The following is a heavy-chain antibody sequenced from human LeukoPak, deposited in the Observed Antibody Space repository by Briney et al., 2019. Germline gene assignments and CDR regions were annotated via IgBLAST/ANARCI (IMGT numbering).Heavy chain of an antibody. D-gene: IGHD3-3*01. J-gene: IGHJ3*02. CDR3: ARGRITIFGVVRRAFDI. CDR1: GGTFSSYA. V-gene: IGHV1-69*13. CDR2: IIPIFGTA. Sequence: SAKVSCKASGGTFSSYAISWVRQAPGQGLEWMGGIIPIFGTANYAQKFQGRVTITADESTSTAYMELSSLRSEDTAVYYCARGRITIFGVVRRAFDIWGQGTMVTVSS.